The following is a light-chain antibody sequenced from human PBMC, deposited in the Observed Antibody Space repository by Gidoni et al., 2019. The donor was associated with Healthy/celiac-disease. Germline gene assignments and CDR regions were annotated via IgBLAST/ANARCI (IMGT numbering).Light chain of an antibody. CDR1: SSDVGGYNY. Sequence: QSALPQPPSASGSPGQSVTISCTGTSSDVGGYNYVSWYQQHPGKAPKHMIYEVSKRPSGVPDRFSGSKSGNTASLTVSGLQAEDEADYYCSSYAGSNNVVFGGGTKLTVL. J-gene: IGLJ2*01. CDR3: SSYAGSNNVV. V-gene: IGLV2-8*01. CDR2: EVS.